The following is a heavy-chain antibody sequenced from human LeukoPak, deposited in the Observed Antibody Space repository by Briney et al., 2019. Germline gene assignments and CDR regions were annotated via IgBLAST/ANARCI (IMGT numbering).Heavy chain of an antibody. CDR1: GYTFTGYY. Sequence: ASVKVSCKASGYTFTGYYMHWVRQAPGQGLEWMGRINPNSGGTNYAQKFQARVTMTRDTSISTAYMELSRLRSDDTAVYYCARDDYGSGSYYNPFDYWGQGTLVTVSS. V-gene: IGHV1-2*06. D-gene: IGHD3-10*01. CDR3: ARDDYGSGSYYNPFDY. CDR2: INPNSGGT. J-gene: IGHJ4*02.